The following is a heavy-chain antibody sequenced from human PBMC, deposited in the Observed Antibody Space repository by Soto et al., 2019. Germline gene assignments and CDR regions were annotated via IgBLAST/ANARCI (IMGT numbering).Heavy chain of an antibody. Sequence: ASVKVSCKASGYTFTSYGISWVRQAPGQGLEWMGWISAYNGNTNYAQKLQGRVTMTTDKSTSTAYMELSSLRSDDTAVYYCARAGYCSSTSCLGVGWFDPWGQGTLVTVSS. J-gene: IGHJ5*02. D-gene: IGHD2-2*01. CDR1: GYTFTSYG. CDR3: ARAGYCSSTSCLGVGWFDP. CDR2: ISAYNGNT. V-gene: IGHV1-18*01.